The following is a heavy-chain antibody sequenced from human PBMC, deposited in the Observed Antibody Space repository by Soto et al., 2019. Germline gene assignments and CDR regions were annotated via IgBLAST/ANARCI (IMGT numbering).Heavy chain of an antibody. CDR2: IWYDGSNK. CDR3: ARGDPFETAMVGGNYFDY. Sequence: QVQLVESGGVVVQPGRSLRLSCAASGFTFSSYGMHWVRQAPCKGMVWVAVIWYDGSNKYYADSVKGRFTISRDNSKNTLYLQMNSLRAEDTAVYYCARGDPFETAMVGGNYFDYWGQGTLVTVSS. V-gene: IGHV3-33*01. CDR1: GFTFSSYG. D-gene: IGHD5-18*01. J-gene: IGHJ4*02.